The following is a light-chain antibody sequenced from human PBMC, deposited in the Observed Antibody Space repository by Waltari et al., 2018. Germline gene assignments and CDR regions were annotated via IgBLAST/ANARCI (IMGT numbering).Light chain of an antibody. J-gene: IGLJ3*02. CDR2: SNN. CDR1: SSNIGSNT. Sequence: QSVLTQPPSASGTPGQRVTISRSGSSSNIGSNTVNWYQQLPGTAPKLLIYSNNQRPSGVPDRFSGSKSGTSASLAISGLQSEDEADYYCAAWDDSLLWVFGGGTKLTVL. V-gene: IGLV1-44*01. CDR3: AAWDDSLLWV.